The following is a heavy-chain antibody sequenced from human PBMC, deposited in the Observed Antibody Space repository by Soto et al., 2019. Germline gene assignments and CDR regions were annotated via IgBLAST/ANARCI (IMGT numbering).Heavy chain of an antibody. CDR3: ARSLGYCSSTSCYESWFDP. V-gene: IGHV4-39*01. J-gene: IGHJ5*02. CDR2: IYYSGST. Sequence: QLQLQESGPGLVKPSETLSLTCTVSGGSISSSSYYWGWIRQPPGKGLEWIGSIYYSGSTYYNPSLKSRVTLSVDTSKNQFSLKLSSVTAADTAVYYCARSLGYCSSTSCYESWFDPWGQGTLVTVSS. CDR1: GGSISSSSYY. D-gene: IGHD2-2*01.